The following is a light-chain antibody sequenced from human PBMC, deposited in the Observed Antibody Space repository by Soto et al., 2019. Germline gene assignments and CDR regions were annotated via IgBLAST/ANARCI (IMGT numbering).Light chain of an antibody. CDR1: GGYNY. CDR2: EVS. Sequence: GGYNYVSWYQQHQGKAHKLMIYEVSNRPSGVSNRFTGAKSGSTASLGISVFQAEGEADYYRSFYTSSSNIDVFRAGTKVTVL. CDR3: SFYTSSSNIDV. J-gene: IGLJ1*01. V-gene: IGLV2-14*01.